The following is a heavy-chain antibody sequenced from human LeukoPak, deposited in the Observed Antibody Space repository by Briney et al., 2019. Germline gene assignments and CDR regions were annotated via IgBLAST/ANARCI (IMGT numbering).Heavy chain of an antibody. V-gene: IGHV4-39*07. CDR2: IYYSGST. CDR3: ARVGVVVVAATLWDY. CDR1: GGSISSSSYY. J-gene: IGHJ4*02. Sequence: PSETLSLTCTVSGGSISSSSYYWGWIRQPPGKGLEWIGSIYYSGSTYYNPSLKSRVTISVDTSKNQFSLKLSSVTAADTAVYYCARVGVVVVAATLWDYWGQGTLVAVSS. D-gene: IGHD2-15*01.